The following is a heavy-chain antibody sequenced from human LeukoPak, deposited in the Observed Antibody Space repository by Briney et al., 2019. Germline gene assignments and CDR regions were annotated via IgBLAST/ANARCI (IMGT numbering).Heavy chain of an antibody. CDR1: GFTFSSYS. CDR2: ISSSSSYI. D-gene: IGHD1-26*01. J-gene: IGHJ3*02. Sequence: GGSLRLSCAASGFTFSSYSMNWARQAPGKGLEWVSSISSSSSYIYYADSVKGRFTISRDNAKNSLYLQMNSLRAEDTAVYYCARSPRIMGGAFEIWGQGTMVTVSS. CDR3: ARSPRIMGGAFEI. V-gene: IGHV3-21*01.